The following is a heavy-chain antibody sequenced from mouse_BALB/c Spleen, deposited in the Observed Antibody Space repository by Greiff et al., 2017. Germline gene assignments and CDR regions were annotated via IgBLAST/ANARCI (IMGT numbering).Heavy chain of an antibody. J-gene: IGHJ3*01. D-gene: IGHD1-1*01. CDR3: ARGPIYYGSSNGFAY. CDR2: ISYSGST. V-gene: IGHV3-8*02. Sequence: EVQLQESGPSLVKPSQTLSLTCSVTGDSITSCYWNWIRKFPGNKLEYMGYISYSGSTYYNPSLKSRISITRDTSKNQYYLQLNSVTTEDTATYYCARGPIYYGSSNGFAYWGQGTLVTVSA. CDR1: GDSITSCY.